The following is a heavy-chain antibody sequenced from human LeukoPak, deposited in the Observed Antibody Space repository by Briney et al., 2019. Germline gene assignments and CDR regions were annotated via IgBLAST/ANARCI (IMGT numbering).Heavy chain of an antibody. J-gene: IGHJ4*02. V-gene: IGHV3-23*01. Sequence: GGSLRLSCAASGFTFSNYDMSWVRQAPGKGLEWVSAISGSGGSTYYADSVKGRFTISRDNSKNTLYLQMNSLRAEDTAVYYCAKDLVVGATTLYYFDYWGQGTLVTVSS. D-gene: IGHD1-26*01. CDR3: AKDLVVGATTLYYFDY. CDR2: ISGSGGST. CDR1: GFTFSNYD.